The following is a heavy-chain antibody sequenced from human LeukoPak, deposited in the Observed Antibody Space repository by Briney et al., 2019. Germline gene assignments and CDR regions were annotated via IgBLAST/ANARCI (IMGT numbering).Heavy chain of an antibody. Sequence: GGSLRLSCAASGFTFSDYYMSWIRQAPGKGLEWVSYISSSSSYTNYADSVKGRFTISRDNAKNSLYLQMNSLRAEDTAVYYCARGSTIFGVVKFDYWAREPWSPSPQ. J-gene: IGHJ4*02. V-gene: IGHV3-11*06. CDR3: ARGSTIFGVVKFDY. CDR1: GFTFSDYY. D-gene: IGHD3-3*01. CDR2: ISSSSSYT.